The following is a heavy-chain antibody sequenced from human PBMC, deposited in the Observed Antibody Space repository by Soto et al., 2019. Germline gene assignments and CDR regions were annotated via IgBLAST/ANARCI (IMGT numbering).Heavy chain of an antibody. CDR2: MSSSGVT. Sequence: KTSETLSLTCTVSGGSISNKYWSWIRQPAGKELEWIGRMSSSGVTNYSPSFKSRVTMSVDMSKNQFSLKLSSVTATDAAVYYCARALDSSGWYGDDAFDIWGQGTMVTVSS. CDR1: GGSISNKY. J-gene: IGHJ3*02. D-gene: IGHD6-19*01. CDR3: ARALDSSGWYGDDAFDI. V-gene: IGHV4-4*07.